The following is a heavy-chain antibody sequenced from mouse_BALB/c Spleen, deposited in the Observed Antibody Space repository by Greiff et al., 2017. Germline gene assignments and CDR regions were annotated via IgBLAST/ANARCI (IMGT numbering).Heavy chain of an antibody. Sequence: VQLQESGPGLVAPSQSLSITCPVSGFSLTSYGVHWVRQPPGKGLEWLGVIWAGGSTNYNSALMSRLSISKDNSKSQVFLKMNSLQTDDTAMYYCARIYKNYFDYWGQGTTLTVSS. CDR1: GFSLTSYG. CDR3: ARIYKNYFDY. V-gene: IGHV2-9*02. CDR2: IWAGGST. D-gene: IGHD2-1*01. J-gene: IGHJ2*01.